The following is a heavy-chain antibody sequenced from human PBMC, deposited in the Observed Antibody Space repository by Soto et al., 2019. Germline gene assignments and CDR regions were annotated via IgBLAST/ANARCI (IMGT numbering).Heavy chain of an antibody. V-gene: IGHV3-9*01. CDR2: INWNGKTS. CDR3: ARDISGWSPGEVPVPLDF. Sequence: VKLAESGGGLVEPGRSLRLSCVASGFPFDDFAMHWVRQAPGKGLEWVSGINWNGKTSGYADPVRGRFIVSRDNAKNSLYLQMNSLRVEDTAIYFCARDISGWSPGEVPVPLDFWGQGTLVTVSS. D-gene: IGHD3-10*01. J-gene: IGHJ4*02. CDR1: GFPFDDFA.